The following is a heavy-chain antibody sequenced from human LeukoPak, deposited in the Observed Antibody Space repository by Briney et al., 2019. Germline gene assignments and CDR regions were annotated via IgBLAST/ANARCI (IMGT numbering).Heavy chain of an antibody. J-gene: IGHJ5*02. V-gene: IGHV4-39*07. CDR3: AREVARTDCGLGWFDP. D-gene: IGHD4-17*01. CDR2: IYYSGST. Sequence: SETLSLTCTVSGGSISSSSYYWGWIRQPPGKGLEWIGSIYYSGSTYYNPSLKSRVTISVDTSKNQFSLKLSSVTAADTAVYYCAREVARTDCGLGWFDPWGQGTLVTVSS. CDR1: GGSISSSSYY.